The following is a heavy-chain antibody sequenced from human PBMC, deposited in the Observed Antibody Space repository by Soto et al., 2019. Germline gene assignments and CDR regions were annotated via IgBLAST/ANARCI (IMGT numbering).Heavy chain of an antibody. D-gene: IGHD6-19*01. J-gene: IGHJ4*02. Sequence: GGSRLSCEASGFTFTSDSMTWVRQAPGKGLEWVSSISSHGRDIFYADSVKGRFTISRDNAKDSLHLQMNSLTGEDSAVYYCARGAALAGKLDLWGQGTLVTVSS. CDR3: ARGAALAGKLDL. V-gene: IGHV3-21*06. CDR2: ISSHGRDI. CDR1: GFTFTSDS.